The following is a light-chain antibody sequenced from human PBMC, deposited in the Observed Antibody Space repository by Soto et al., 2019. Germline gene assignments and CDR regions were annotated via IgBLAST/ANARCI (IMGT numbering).Light chain of an antibody. CDR1: QSLRSS. Sequence: ETMMTQSPDTLSVSLGERATLSGRASQSLRSSLAWYQQKPGQAPRLLIYDASTRATGIPARCSGSRSGTALNLTISGLQTDDFSVYYCQQYNTWAQKFGQGTKVEIK. J-gene: IGKJ1*01. CDR3: QQYNTWAQK. CDR2: DAS. V-gene: IGKV3-15*01.